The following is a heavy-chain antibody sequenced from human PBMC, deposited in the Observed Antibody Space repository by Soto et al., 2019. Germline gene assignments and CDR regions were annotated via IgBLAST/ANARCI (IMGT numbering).Heavy chain of an antibody. J-gene: IGHJ6*01. CDR1: GGSISGGTYY. Sequence: QLQLRESGPGLVKPSETLSLTCTVSGGSISGGTYYWAWIRQPPGKGLEWIGTVYYSGSTYYNPSLKSRVTVSVDMSKNQVSLKLSSVTAADTAVYYCARSPGYSSGWYGFYYGMDVWGQGTSVTVSS. D-gene: IGHD6-19*01. CDR3: ARSPGYSSGWYGFYYGMDV. V-gene: IGHV4-39*01. CDR2: VYYSGST.